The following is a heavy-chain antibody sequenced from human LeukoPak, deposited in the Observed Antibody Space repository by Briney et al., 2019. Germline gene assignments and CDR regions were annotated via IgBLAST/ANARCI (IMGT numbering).Heavy chain of an antibody. D-gene: IGHD3-3*01. CDR1: GGSISNYF. CDR2: IYYSGNT. J-gene: IGHJ4*02. Sequence: SETLSLTCTVSGGSISNYFWSWIRQAPGKGLEYIGFIYYSGNTNYNPSFKSRVTISVDTSKKQFSLKLSSVTAADTAVYYCARHSGYYDFWSGYLTEPVDYWGQGTLVTVSS. CDR3: ARHSGYYDFWSGYLTEPVDY. V-gene: IGHV4-59*08.